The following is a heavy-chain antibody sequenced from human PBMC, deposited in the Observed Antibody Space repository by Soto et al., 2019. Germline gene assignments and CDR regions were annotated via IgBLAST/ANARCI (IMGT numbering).Heavy chain of an antibody. J-gene: IGHJ6*02. CDR1: GGSFSGYY. CDR2: INHSGST. Sequence: QVQLQQWGAGLLKPSETLSLTCAVYGGSFSGYYWSWIRQPPGKGLEWIGEINHSGSTNYNPSLKSRVNISVDTSKTQFSLMLSSVTAADTAVYFCARVSGSYYYGMDVWGQGTTVTVSS. CDR3: ARVSGSYYYGMDV. V-gene: IGHV4-34*01. D-gene: IGHD3-10*01.